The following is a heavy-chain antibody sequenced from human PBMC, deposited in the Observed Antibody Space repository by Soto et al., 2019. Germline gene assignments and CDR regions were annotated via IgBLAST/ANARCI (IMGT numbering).Heavy chain of an antibody. CDR2: ISAYNGNT. J-gene: IGHJ4*02. D-gene: IGHD4-17*01. Sequence: ASVKVSCKASGYSFHTYGISWVRQAPGQGLEWMGWISAYNGNTNYAQKLQGRVTMTTDTSTSTAYMELRSLRSDDTAVYYCARDLHGDPYYWGQGTLVTVSS. CDR3: ARDLHGDPYY. V-gene: IGHV1-18*01. CDR1: GYSFHTYG.